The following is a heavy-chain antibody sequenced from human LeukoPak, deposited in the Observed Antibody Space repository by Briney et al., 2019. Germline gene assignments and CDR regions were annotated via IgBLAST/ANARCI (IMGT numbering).Heavy chain of an antibody. CDR2: IYYGWGM. CDR3: ARNVTAGFFDY. J-gene: IGHJ4*02. D-gene: IGHD1-1*01. V-gene: IGHV4-38-2*01. Sequence: SETLSLTCAVSGSSLTSPYFWVWIRQPPGKVLEWIATIYYGWGMYFNPSLKSRVTVSLDASKNQFSLKMTSLTAADTAIYYCARNVTAGFFDYWGQGIMVTVSS. CDR1: GSSLTSPYF.